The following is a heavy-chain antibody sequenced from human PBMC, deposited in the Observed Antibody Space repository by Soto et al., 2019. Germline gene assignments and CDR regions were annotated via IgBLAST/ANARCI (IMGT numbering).Heavy chain of an antibody. J-gene: IGHJ4*02. V-gene: IGHV1-2*02. CDR1: GYTFTGYY. CDR2: INPNSGGT. CDR3: AKRTDSSGYYGFIRMSPYYFDY. D-gene: IGHD3-22*01. Sequence: ASVKVSCKASGYTFTGYYMHWVRQAPGQGLEWMGWINPNSGGTNYAQKFQGRVTMTRDTSISTAYMELSRLRSDDTAVYYCAKRTDSSGYYGFIRMSPYYFDYWGQGTLVTVSS.